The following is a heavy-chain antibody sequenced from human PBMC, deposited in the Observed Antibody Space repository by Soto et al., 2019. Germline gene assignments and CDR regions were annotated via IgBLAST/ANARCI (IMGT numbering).Heavy chain of an antibody. D-gene: IGHD4-17*01. V-gene: IGHV4-59*01. Sequence: QVQLQESGPGLVKPSETLSLTCTVSGGSISSYYWSWIRQPPGKGLEWIGYIYYSGSTNYNPSLKSRVTISVDTSKNQFSLKLSSVTAADTAVYYCARVWNYGDYVPVGFDYWGQGTLVPVSS. CDR2: IYYSGST. CDR1: GGSISSYY. J-gene: IGHJ4*02. CDR3: ARVWNYGDYVPVGFDY.